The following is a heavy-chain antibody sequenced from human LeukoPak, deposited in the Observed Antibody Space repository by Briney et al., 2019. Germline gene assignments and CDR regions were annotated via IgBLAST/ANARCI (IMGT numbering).Heavy chain of an antibody. CDR1: GGSISSSNW. V-gene: IGHV4-4*02. J-gene: IGHJ4*02. CDR2: IYHSGST. D-gene: IGHD6-19*01. CDR3: ARISYSSGWQIDY. Sequence: PSETLSLTCAVSGGSISSSNWWRWVRQPPGKGLGWIGEIYHSGSTNYNPSLKSRVTISVDKSKNQFSLKLSSVTAADTAVYYCARISYSSGWQIDYWGQGTLVTVSS.